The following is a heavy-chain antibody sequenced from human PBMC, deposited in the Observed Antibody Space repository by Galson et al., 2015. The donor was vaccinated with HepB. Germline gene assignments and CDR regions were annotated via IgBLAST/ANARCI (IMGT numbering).Heavy chain of an antibody. CDR1: GYTFTSYA. V-gene: IGHV1-3*01. J-gene: IGHJ6*02. D-gene: IGHD4-17*01. CDR2: INAGNGNT. CDR3: ARVSTVTRYYYYYYGMDV. Sequence: SVKVSCKASGYTFTSYAMHWVRQAPGQRLEWMGWINAGNGNTKYSQKFQGRVTITRDTSASTAYMELSSLRSEDTAVYYCARVSTVTRYYYYYYGMDVWGQGTTVTVSS.